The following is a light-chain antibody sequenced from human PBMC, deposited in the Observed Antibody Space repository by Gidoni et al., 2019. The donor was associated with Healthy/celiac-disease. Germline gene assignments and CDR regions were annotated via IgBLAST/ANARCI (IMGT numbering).Light chain of an antibody. V-gene: IGKV1-12*02. Sequence: DIPLTESPSSVSASVGDRVTITCRASQGISSCLAWYQQKPGKAPKLLIYAASSLQSGVPSRFSGSGSGTEFTLTISSLQPEDFATYYCQQPNSFPSTFGQGTRLEIK. CDR3: QQPNSFPST. J-gene: IGKJ5*01. CDR1: QGISSC. CDR2: AAS.